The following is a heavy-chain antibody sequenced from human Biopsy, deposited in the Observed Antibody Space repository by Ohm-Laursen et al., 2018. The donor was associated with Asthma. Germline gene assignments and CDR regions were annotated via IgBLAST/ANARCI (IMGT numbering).Heavy chain of an antibody. J-gene: IGHJ5*02. CDR1: GASIKTDDHY. Sequence: SQTLSLTCTVSGASIKTDDHYWSWLRQPPGKGLEWFGFIHYSGSTSYNPPLKGGGTISVDTSKNQFSLKLSSVTAADTAVYYCARASVAASSNWFDPWGQGTLVTVSS. D-gene: IGHD6-19*01. CDR3: ARASVAASSNWFDP. CDR2: IHYSGST. V-gene: IGHV4-30-4*01.